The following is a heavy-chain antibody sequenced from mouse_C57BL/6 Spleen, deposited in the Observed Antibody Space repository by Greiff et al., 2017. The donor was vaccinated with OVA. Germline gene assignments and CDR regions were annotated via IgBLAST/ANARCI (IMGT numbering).Heavy chain of an antibody. V-gene: IGHV1-54*01. D-gene: IGHD1-1*01. Sequence: QVQLKESGAELVRPGTSVKVSCKASGYAFTNYLIEWVKQRPGQGLEWIGVINPGSGGTNYNEKFKGKATLTADKSSSTAYMQLSSLTSEDSAVDFCAGDYYGSRKDWYFDVWGTGTTVTVSS. CDR2: INPGSGGT. J-gene: IGHJ1*03. CDR3: AGDYYGSRKDWYFDV. CDR1: GYAFTNYL.